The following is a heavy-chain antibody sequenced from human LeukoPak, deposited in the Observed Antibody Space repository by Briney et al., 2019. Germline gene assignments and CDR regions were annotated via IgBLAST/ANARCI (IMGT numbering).Heavy chain of an antibody. Sequence: QPGGSLRLSCAASGFTLSSFWMSWVRQAPGKGLEWVANIKQDGNEKYYADSVKGRFTISRDNAKNSLYLQMNSLRAEDTAVYYCATIKVRANNYDTDGFEYWGQGTLVTVSS. CDR3: ATIKVRANNYDTDGFEY. J-gene: IGHJ4*02. CDR2: IKQDGNEK. CDR1: GFTLSSFW. V-gene: IGHV3-7*05. D-gene: IGHD3-10*01.